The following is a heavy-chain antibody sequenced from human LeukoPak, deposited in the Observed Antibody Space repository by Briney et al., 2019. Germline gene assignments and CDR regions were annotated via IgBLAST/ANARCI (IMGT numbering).Heavy chain of an antibody. Sequence: SETLSLTCAVYGGSFSGYYWSWIRQPPGKGLEWIGEISHSGSTNYNPSLKSRVTISVDTSKNQLSLKLSSVTAADTAVYYCARGLWLSLGAFDIWGQGTMVTVSS. D-gene: IGHD5-12*01. CDR3: ARGLWLSLGAFDI. CDR2: ISHSGST. J-gene: IGHJ3*02. V-gene: IGHV4-34*01. CDR1: GGSFSGYY.